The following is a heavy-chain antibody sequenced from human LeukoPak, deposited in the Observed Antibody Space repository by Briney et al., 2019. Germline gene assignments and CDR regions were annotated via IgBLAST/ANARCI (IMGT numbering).Heavy chain of an antibody. CDR2: ISHDGSNT. V-gene: IGHV3-33*03. J-gene: IGHJ4*02. CDR3: AKSGAYYYGSGDY. Sequence: GRSLRLSCAASGFTLSNYHMHWFRQAPGKGLEWVAVISHDGSNTFYVDSVQGRFIISRDKSKNTLNLQMNSLRAEDSAVYYCAKSGAYYYGSGDYWGQGTLVTVSS. CDR1: GFTLSNYH. D-gene: IGHD3-10*01.